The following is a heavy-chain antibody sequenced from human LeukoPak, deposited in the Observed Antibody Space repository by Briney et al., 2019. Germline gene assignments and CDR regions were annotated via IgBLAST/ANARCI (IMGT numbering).Heavy chain of an antibody. CDR1: GGSISSNSYY. Sequence: SETLSLTCTVSGGSISSNSYYWGWIRQPPGKGLEWIGSIYYSGSTYYNPSLKSRVTISVDTSKNQFSLKLSSVTAADTAVYYCARSPEWGASDYWGQGTLVTVSS. V-gene: IGHV4-39*07. D-gene: IGHD1-26*01. CDR2: IYYSGST. J-gene: IGHJ4*02. CDR3: ARSPEWGASDY.